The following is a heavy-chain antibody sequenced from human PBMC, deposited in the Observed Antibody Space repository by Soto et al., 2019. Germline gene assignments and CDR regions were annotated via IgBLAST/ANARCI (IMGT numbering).Heavy chain of an antibody. D-gene: IGHD5-12*01. CDR1: GYSFTSYW. CDR3: ARPGRRGATIPYFDY. Sequence: GESLKISCKGSGYSFTSYWIGWVRQMPGKGLEWMGIIYPGDSDTRYSPSFQGQVTISADKSISTAYLQWSSLKASDTAMYYCARPGRRGATIPYFDYWGQGTLVTVSS. V-gene: IGHV5-51*01. J-gene: IGHJ4*02. CDR2: IYPGDSDT.